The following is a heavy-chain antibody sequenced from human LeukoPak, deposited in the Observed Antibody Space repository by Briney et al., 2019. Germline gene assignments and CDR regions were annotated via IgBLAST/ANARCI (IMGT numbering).Heavy chain of an antibody. CDR3: AKPRLRGGYLFDY. D-gene: IGHD5-12*01. J-gene: IGHJ4*02. CDR2: VSDDGSNK. V-gene: IGHV3-30*18. CDR1: GFTFSSYG. Sequence: GRSLRLSCAASGFTFSSYGMHWVRQDPGKGLEWMAVVSDDGSNKYYEDSVRGRFTISRDNSKNTLYLQMSSLRDEDTAVYYCAKPRLRGGYLFDYWGQGTLVTVSS.